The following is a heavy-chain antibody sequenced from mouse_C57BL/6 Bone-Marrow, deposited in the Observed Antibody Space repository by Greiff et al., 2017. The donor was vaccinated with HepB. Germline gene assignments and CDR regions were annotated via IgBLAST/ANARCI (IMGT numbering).Heavy chain of an antibody. CDR2: INPNNGGT. D-gene: IGHD2-1*01. CDR1: GYTFTDYN. V-gene: IGHV1-22*01. Sequence: EVQLQQSGPELVKPGASVQMSCKASGYTFTDYNMHWVKQSHGKSLEWIGYINPNNGGTSYNQKFKGQATLTVNKSSSTAYMELRSLTSEDSAVYYCARNYGNYSAWFAYWGQGTLVTVSA. CDR3: ARNYGNYSAWFAY. J-gene: IGHJ3*01.